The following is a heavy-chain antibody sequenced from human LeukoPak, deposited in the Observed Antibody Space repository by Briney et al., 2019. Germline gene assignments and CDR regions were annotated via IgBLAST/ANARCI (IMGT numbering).Heavy chain of an antibody. CDR2: INSRSNYI. D-gene: IGHD3-10*01. Sequence: GGSLILSCAASGFSFSTYIMNWVRQAPGEGLEWVSSINSRSNYIYYADSVKGRYTISRDDAKNSLYLQMNSLRAEDTAVYYCVRETLMVRGVIIDTYYYYYGMDVWGKGTTVTVSS. J-gene: IGHJ6*04. V-gene: IGHV3-21*01. CDR3: VRETLMVRGVIIDTYYYYYGMDV. CDR1: GFSFSTYI.